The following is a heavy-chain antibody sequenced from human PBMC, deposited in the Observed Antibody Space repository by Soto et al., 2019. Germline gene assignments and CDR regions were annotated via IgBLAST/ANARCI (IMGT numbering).Heavy chain of an antibody. J-gene: IGHJ6*02. CDR1: GGSISSYY. D-gene: IGHD6-13*01. Sequence: ETLSLTCTVSGGSISSYYWSWIRQPPGKGLGWIGYIYYSGSTNYNPSLKSRVTISVDTSKNQFSLKLSSVTAADTAVYYCAGGYSSSWYGVDYYYYGMDVWGQGTTVTVSS. CDR3: AGGYSSSWYGVDYYYYGMDV. V-gene: IGHV4-59*01. CDR2: IYYSGST.